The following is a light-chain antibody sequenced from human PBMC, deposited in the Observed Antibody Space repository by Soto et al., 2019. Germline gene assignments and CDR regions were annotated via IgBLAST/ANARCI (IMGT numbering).Light chain of an antibody. CDR3: CSYAGSSTHVL. CDR1: SSDVGSYKL. CDR2: EGS. Sequence: QPVLTQPASVSGSPGQSITISCTGTSSDVGSYKLVSWYQQHPGKAPKLMIYEGSKGPSGVSNRFSGSKSGNTASLTISGLQAEDEADYYCCSYAGSSTHVLFGGGTKLTVL. J-gene: IGLJ2*01. V-gene: IGLV2-23*01.